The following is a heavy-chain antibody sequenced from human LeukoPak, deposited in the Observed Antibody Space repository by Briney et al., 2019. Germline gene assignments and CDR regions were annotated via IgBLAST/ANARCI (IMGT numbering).Heavy chain of an antibody. Sequence: GRSLRLSCAASGFTFDDFAMHWVRQAPGKGLEWVSGISWNSGSIGYADSVKGRFTISRDKAKNSLYLQMNSLRAEDTALYYCAKGSMVRGVNSLNWFDPWGQGTLVTVSS. V-gene: IGHV3-9*01. CDR2: ISWNSGSI. CDR3: AKGSMVRGVNSLNWFDP. J-gene: IGHJ5*02. CDR1: GFTFDDFA. D-gene: IGHD3-10*01.